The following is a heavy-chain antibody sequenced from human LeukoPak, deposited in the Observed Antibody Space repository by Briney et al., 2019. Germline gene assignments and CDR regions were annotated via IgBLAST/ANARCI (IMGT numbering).Heavy chain of an antibody. Sequence: GESLKISCKGSGYTFTTYWISWVRQMPGKGLEWMGRIDPSDSYTDYSPSFQGHVTISADRSITTAYLQWSSLKASDTTMYYCATVEIAAASLYYYYGMDVWGQGTTVTVSS. V-gene: IGHV5-10-1*01. CDR1: GYTFTTYW. D-gene: IGHD6-13*01. CDR2: IDPSDSYT. CDR3: ATVEIAAASLYYYYGMDV. J-gene: IGHJ6*02.